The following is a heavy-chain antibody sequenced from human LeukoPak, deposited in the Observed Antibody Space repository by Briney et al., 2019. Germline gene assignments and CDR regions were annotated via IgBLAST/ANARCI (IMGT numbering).Heavy chain of an antibody. D-gene: IGHD3-22*01. J-gene: IGHJ4*01. CDR2: YYYSGRT. V-gene: IGHV4-39*01. Sequence: PLETLSLLCTVSGGPLSSSSYYCGWVPQPPGKGLVGNRSYYYSGRTYYNPSLKSQVIISVDTSKYQFSLKLSSVTAADTDVYYCAREDMIGPQYYIDDWGTGTPVTVSS. CDR3: AREDMIGPQYYIDD. CDR1: GGPLSSSSYY.